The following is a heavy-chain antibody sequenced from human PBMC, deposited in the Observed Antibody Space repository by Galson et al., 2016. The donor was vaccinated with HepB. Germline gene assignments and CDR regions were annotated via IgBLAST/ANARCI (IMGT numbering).Heavy chain of an antibody. D-gene: IGHD3-10*01. J-gene: IGHJ4*02. V-gene: IGHV3-30*03. CDR3: ARGSYYFDY. CDR1: GFNFSIYG. Sequence: SLRLSCAASGFNFSIYGVHWVRQAPGKGLEWVAVISYDGSLKYYADSLKGRIAISRDNTKSTLYLQLDTLRPDDTGFYYCARGSYYFDYWGQGTLVTVSS. CDR2: ISYDGSLK.